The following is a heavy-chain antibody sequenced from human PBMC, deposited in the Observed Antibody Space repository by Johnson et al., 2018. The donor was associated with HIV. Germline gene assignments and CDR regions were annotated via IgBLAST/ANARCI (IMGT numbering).Heavy chain of an antibody. CDR2: ISYDGSNK. Sequence: QVQLVESGGGVVQPGRSLRLSCAASGFTFSSYAMHWVRQAPGKGLEWVAVISYDGSNKYYADSVKGRFTISRDNAKNTLYLQMNSLRAEDTAVYYCARECSSTSCYADAFDIWGKGTMVTVSS. CDR1: GFTFSSYA. CDR3: ARECSSTSCYADAFDI. J-gene: IGHJ3*02. V-gene: IGHV3-30*04. D-gene: IGHD2-2*01.